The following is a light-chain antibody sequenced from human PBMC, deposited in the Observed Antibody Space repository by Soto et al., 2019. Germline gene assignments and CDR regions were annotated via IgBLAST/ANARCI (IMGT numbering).Light chain of an antibody. V-gene: IGLV2-23*02. CDR2: EVS. CDR1: SSDVGSYNL. CDR3: CSYAGSSTWV. Sequence: QSALTQPASVSGSPGQSITISCTGTSSDVGSYNLVSWYQQHPGKAPKLMIYEVSKRPSGVSNRFSGSKSGNTASLTISGLKAEDEADYYCCSYAGSSTWVFAGGTTLTVL. J-gene: IGLJ3*02.